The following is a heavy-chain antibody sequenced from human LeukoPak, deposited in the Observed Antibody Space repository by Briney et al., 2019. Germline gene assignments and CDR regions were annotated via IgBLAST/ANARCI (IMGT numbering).Heavy chain of an antibody. V-gene: IGHV1-69*05. Sequence: SVKVSCKASGGTFSSYAISWVRQAPGQGLEWMGGIIPIFGTANYAQKFQGRVTITTDESTSTAYMELSSLRSEDTAVYYCAGSAGYSSGCAQRFDYWGQGTLVTVSS. CDR3: AGSAGYSSGCAQRFDY. D-gene: IGHD6-19*01. CDR2: IIPIFGTA. CDR1: GGTFSSYA. J-gene: IGHJ4*02.